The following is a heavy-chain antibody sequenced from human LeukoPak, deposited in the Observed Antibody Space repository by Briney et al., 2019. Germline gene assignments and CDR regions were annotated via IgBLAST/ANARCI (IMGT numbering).Heavy chain of an antibody. Sequence: GGSLRLSCAASGFTFSAYVMHWVRQAPGKGLECVAVISNDGNEKYYADSVKGRFSISRDNSKNTLYLQMSSLRTEDTAVYYCVRDGGYTGGWTSGAGDYWGQGNLVSASS. D-gene: IGHD2-8*02. CDR2: ISNDGNEK. V-gene: IGHV3-30*04. CDR1: GFTFSAYV. J-gene: IGHJ4*01. CDR3: VRDGGYTGGWTSGAGDY.